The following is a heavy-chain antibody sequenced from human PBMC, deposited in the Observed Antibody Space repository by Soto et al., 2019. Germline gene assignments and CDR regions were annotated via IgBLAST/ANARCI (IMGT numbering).Heavy chain of an antibody. V-gene: IGHV5-51*01. CDR2: INPVDSDT. D-gene: IGHD3-3*01. CDR1: GYSFTSFW. Sequence: PGESLKISCQGFGYSFTSFWIGWVRQMPGKGLEWMGIINPVDSDTRYSPSFQGQVTISVDKSITTAYLQWSSLKASDTAMYYCAIGFFRPPSTPKFDYWALGTLVTVSS. CDR3: AIGFFRPPSTPKFDY. J-gene: IGHJ4*02.